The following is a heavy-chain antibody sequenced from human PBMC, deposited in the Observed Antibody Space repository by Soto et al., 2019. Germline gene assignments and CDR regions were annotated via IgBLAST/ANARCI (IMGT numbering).Heavy chain of an antibody. CDR3: TRGQGYCSSTSCPGYYYYGMDV. CDR2: IRSKANSYAT. D-gene: IGHD2-2*01. J-gene: IGHJ6*02. Sequence: GGSLRLSCAASGFTFSGSAMHWVRQASGKGLEWVGRIRSKANSYATAYAASVKGRFTISRDDPKNTAYLQMNSLKTEDTAVYYCTRGQGYCSSTSCPGYYYYGMDVWGQGTTVTVSS. CDR1: GFTFSGSA. V-gene: IGHV3-73*01.